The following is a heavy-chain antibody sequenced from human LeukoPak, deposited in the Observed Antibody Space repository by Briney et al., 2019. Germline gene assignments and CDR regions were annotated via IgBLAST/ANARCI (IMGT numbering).Heavy chain of an antibody. CDR3: ARDADTSNHFSWLDY. CDR2: IWHDGSNE. CDR1: GFTFSSYG. Sequence: GGSLRLSCAASGFTFSSYGMHWVRQAPGKGLEWVALIWHDGSNEYYADSVKGRFTISRDNSKTTLYLQMNSLRAEDTAVYYCARDADTSNHFSWLDYWGQGTLVTVSS. D-gene: IGHD3-22*01. J-gene: IGHJ4*02. V-gene: IGHV3-33*08.